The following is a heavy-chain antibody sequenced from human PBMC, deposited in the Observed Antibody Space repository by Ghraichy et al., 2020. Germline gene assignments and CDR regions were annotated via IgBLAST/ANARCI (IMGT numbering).Heavy chain of an antibody. CDR2: ISWNSGSI. Sequence: GGSLRLSCAASGFTFHDYAMHWVRQATGKGLEWVSGISWNSGSIGYADSVKGRFTISRDNAKHSLFLQMNSLRSEDTALYYCAKDLTNGHYYYYGMDVWGQGTTVTVSS. CDR3: AKDLTNGHYYYYGMDV. CDR1: GFTFHDYA. V-gene: IGHV3-9*01. D-gene: IGHD1-1*01. J-gene: IGHJ6*02.